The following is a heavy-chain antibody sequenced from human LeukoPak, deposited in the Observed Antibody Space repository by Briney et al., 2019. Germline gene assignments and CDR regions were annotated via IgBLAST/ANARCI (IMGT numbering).Heavy chain of an antibody. J-gene: IGHJ4*02. CDR1: GFAFSDFW. Sequence: GGSLRLSCAASGFAFSDFWMSWVRQAPGKGLEWVANIRHDGNAKNYVPSVRGRFTISRDNAENSLYLQMNSLTVEDTAVYYCATSHDSAGNDWGQGTLVTGSS. V-gene: IGHV3-7*01. CDR2: IRHDGNAK. CDR3: ATSHDSAGND. D-gene: IGHD2-15*01.